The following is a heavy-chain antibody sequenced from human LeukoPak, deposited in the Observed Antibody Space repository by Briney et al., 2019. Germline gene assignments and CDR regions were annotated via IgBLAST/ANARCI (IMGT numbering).Heavy chain of an antibody. Sequence: GGSLRLSCAASGFIFSHYTMTWVRQAPGKGLEWVTSINGSGDATKYADSVMGRFTISRDNSKNTVSLQMNYLRAEDTAVYYCVKSDCGSDGCKLPSYWGQGTLVIASS. J-gene: IGHJ4*02. V-gene: IGHV3-23*01. CDR3: VKSDCGSDGCKLPSY. CDR2: INGSGDAT. CDR1: GFIFSHYT. D-gene: IGHD2-21*01.